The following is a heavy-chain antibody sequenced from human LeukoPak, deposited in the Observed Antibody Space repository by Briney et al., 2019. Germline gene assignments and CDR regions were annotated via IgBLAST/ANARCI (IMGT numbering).Heavy chain of an antibody. Sequence: KTSETLSLTCTVSGGSISSGSYYWSWIRQPAGKGLEWIGHIYTSGSTKYNPSLKSRVTISADTSKNQFSLKLSSVTAADTAVYYCARGQYCSGGSCYSDWFDPWGQGTLVTVSS. D-gene: IGHD2-15*01. CDR2: IYTSGST. V-gene: IGHV4-61*09. J-gene: IGHJ5*02. CDR3: ARGQYCSGGSCYSDWFDP. CDR1: GGSISSGSYY.